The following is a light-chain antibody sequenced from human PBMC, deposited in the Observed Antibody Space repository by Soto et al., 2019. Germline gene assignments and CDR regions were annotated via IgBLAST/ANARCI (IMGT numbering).Light chain of an antibody. V-gene: IGKV3D-15*01. CDR2: GAS. J-gene: IGKJ1*01. CDR3: QQYNSWLWT. CDR1: QNIRSS. Sequence: EVVMTQSPASLSASPGERVTLSCRASQNIRSSLAWYQQRPGQAPRLLIYGASTRATGIPARFSGSGSGTEFTLIISSLQSEDSAVYYCQQYNSWLWTFGQGTKVDIK.